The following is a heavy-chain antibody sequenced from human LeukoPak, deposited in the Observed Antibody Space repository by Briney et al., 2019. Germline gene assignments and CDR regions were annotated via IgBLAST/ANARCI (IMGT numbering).Heavy chain of an antibody. CDR2: INHSGST. Sequence: PSETLSLTCAVYGGSFSGYYWSWIRQPPGKGLEWIGEINHSGSTNYNPSLKSRVTISVDTSKNQFSLKLSSVTAADTAVYYCAVRWDRTTVTPSYYCGMDVWGQGTTVTVSS. J-gene: IGHJ6*02. CDR1: GGSFSGYY. D-gene: IGHD4-17*01. V-gene: IGHV4-34*01. CDR3: AVRWDRTTVTPSYYCGMDV.